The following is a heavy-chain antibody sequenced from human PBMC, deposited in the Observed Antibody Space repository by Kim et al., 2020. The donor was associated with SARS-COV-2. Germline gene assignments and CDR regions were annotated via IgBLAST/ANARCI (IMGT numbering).Heavy chain of an antibody. D-gene: IGHD6-19*01. CDR2: ISGSGGST. V-gene: IGHV3-23*01. J-gene: IGHJ4*02. Sequence: GGSLRLSCAASGFTFSSYAMSWVRQAPGKGLEWVSAISGSGGSTYYADSVKGRFTISRDNSKNTLYLQMNSLRAEDTAVYYCAKVPLGYTGYDYSGIAVAGTIYWGQGTLVTVSS. CDR1: GFTFSSYA. CDR3: AKVPLGYTGYDYSGIAVAGTIY.